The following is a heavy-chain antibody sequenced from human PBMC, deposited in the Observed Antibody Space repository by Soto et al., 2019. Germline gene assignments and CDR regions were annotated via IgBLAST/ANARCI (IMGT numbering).Heavy chain of an antibody. Sequence: PSETLSLTCSVFGGSMSPYYWSWIRQSPGKGLEWIANIYYRGNTNYNPSLESRVTISIDTSKNQFSLKLSSVTAADTAVYYCANYPTTVTSDYWGQGTLVTVSS. CDR3: ANYPTTVTSDY. CDR2: IYYRGNT. J-gene: IGHJ4*02. D-gene: IGHD4-17*01. CDR1: GGSMSPYY. V-gene: IGHV4-59*01.